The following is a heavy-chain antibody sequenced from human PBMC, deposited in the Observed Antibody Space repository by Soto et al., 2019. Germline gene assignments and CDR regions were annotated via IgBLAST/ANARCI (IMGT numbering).Heavy chain of an antibody. CDR2: ISPMVGIA. J-gene: IGHJ4*02. Sequence: QVQLVQSGAEVKKPGSSVRVSCKASGGTFITYIISWVRQAPGQGLEWMGRISPMVGIAIYAQKFQGRIAITADKSTSIAYLEVTSLRNEDTAVYYCARLARGSYDYWGQGTLITVSS. V-gene: IGHV1-69*02. CDR1: GGTFITYI. CDR3: ARLARGSYDY. D-gene: IGHD2-15*01.